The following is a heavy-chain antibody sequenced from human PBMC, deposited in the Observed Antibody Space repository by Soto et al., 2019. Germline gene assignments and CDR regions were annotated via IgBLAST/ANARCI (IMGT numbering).Heavy chain of an antibody. D-gene: IGHD2-15*01. Sequence: QVQLVESGGGVVQPGRSLRLSCAASGFTFRNYAMHWVRQAPGKGLECVAVISYDGSNKFYRDYVKGRFTISRDNSKNTLYLQINSLRYEDTAVYYCARGDREDIAVVVGVRPGEYAVDVWGQGTTVTVSS. J-gene: IGHJ6*02. CDR1: GFTFRNYA. CDR3: ARGDREDIAVVVGVRPGEYAVDV. CDR2: ISYDGSNK. V-gene: IGHV3-30-3*01.